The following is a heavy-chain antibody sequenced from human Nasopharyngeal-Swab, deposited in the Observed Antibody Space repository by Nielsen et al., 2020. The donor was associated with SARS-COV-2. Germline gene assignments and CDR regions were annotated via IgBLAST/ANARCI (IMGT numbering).Heavy chain of an antibody. CDR2: IKQGGGET. Sequence: GGSLRLSCAVSGFNFSSYSMSWVRQAPGKGLEWLATIKQGGGETYYVDSVKGRFTISSDNSKNSVYLQINSLRAEDTAVYYCAREAHDYSNYRRGTEWFDPWGQGTLVTVSS. V-gene: IGHV3-7*01. J-gene: IGHJ5*02. D-gene: IGHD4-11*01. CDR3: AREAHDYSNYRRGTEWFDP. CDR1: GFNFSSYS.